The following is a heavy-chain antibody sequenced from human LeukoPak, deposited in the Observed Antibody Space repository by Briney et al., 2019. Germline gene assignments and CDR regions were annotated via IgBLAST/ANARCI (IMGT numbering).Heavy chain of an antibody. CDR3: ARLRDGYNSPFDF. D-gene: IGHD5-24*01. V-gene: IGHV5-51*01. CDR1: GYTFTRYW. CDR2: IYPGDSESNT. J-gene: IGHJ4*02. Sequence: GESLKISCKGAGYTFTRYWIGWVRQMPGKGLELMGIIYPGDSESNTRYSRSVQGHITISVDKSISTAYLQWSSLKASGTAMYYCARLRDGYNSPFDFWGQGTLVIVSS.